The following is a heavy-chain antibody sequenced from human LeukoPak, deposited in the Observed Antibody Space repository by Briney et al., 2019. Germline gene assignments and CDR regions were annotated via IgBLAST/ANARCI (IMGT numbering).Heavy chain of an antibody. CDR3: ASSYYYGSGSTRLGY. D-gene: IGHD3-10*01. CDR2: ISSSSSYI. V-gene: IGHV3-21*01. CDR1: RFTVSSYS. J-gene: IGHJ4*02. Sequence: GGSLRLSCAASRFTVSSYSMNWVRQAPGKGLEWVSSISSSSSYIYYADSVKGRFTISRDNAKNSLYLQMNSLRAEDTAVCYCASSYYYGSGSTRLGYWGQGTLVTVSS.